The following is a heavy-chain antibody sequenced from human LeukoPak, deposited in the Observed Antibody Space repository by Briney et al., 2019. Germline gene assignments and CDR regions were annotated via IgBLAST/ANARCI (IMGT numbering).Heavy chain of an antibody. CDR1: GYTFTSYG. CDR3: ARRRYCSSTSCYMFGGSGGYFDY. CDR2: ISAYNGNT. Sequence: ASVKVSCKASGYTFTSYGISWVRQAPGQGLEWMGWISAYNGNTNYAQKPQGRVTMTTDTSTSTAYMELRSLRSDDTAVYYCARRRYCSSTSCYMFGGSGGYFDYWGQGTLVTVSS. D-gene: IGHD2-2*02. V-gene: IGHV1-18*01. J-gene: IGHJ4*02.